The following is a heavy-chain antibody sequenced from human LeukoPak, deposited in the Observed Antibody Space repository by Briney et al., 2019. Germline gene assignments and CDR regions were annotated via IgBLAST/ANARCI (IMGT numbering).Heavy chain of an antibody. J-gene: IGHJ4*02. CDR3: ARDNPPLYMRPSGYYFDY. CDR2: INPNSGGT. CDR1: GYTFIGYY. D-gene: IGHD3-10*01. V-gene: IGHV1-2*02. Sequence: ASVKVSCKASGYTFIGYYIHWVRQAPGQGLEWMGWINPNSGGTNYAQKFQGRVTMTRDTSISTVYMELSRLRSDDTAVYYCARDNPPLYMRPSGYYFDYWGQGTLVTVSS.